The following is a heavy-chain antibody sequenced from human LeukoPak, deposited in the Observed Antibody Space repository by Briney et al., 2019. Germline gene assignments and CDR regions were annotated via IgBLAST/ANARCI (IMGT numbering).Heavy chain of an antibody. CDR2: TSSTGSTI. V-gene: IGHV3-11*01. Sequence: KPGGSLRLSCAASGFTFSDYYMNWIRQAPGKGLEWVSYTSSTGSTIYYADSVKGRFTISRDNAKNSLYLQMNSLRGEDTAVYYCARAYSGYDWEGFDPWGQGTLVTVSS. J-gene: IGHJ5*02. CDR3: ARAYSGYDWEGFDP. D-gene: IGHD5-12*01. CDR1: GFTFSDYY.